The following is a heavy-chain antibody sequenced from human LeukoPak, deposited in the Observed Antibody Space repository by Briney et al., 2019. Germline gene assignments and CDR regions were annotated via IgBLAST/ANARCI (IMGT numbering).Heavy chain of an antibody. CDR1: GFTFNDYY. J-gene: IGHJ6*02. V-gene: IGHV3-11*01. Sequence: GGSLRLPCAASGFTFNDYYMSWIRQAPGKGLEWVSYISTGRTIYYADSVKGRFTISRENAKTSLYLQMSSLRAEDTAVYYCARVHYYGMDVWGQGTTVTVSS. CDR3: ARVHYYGMDV. CDR2: ISTGRTI.